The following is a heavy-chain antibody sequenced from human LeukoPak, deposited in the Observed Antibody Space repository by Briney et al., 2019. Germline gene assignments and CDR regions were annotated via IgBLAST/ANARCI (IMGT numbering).Heavy chain of an antibody. J-gene: IGHJ2*01. CDR2: ISDSGANT. CDR3: AKSMTLQWRGFFDL. Sequence: PSETLSLTCAVYGGSFSGYYWSWVRQAPGKGLEWVSTISDSGANTYYADSVRGRFTISRDNSKNTLYLQKNSLRADDTAIYYCAKSMTLQWRGFFDLWGRGTHVTVSS. D-gene: IGHD6-19*01. V-gene: IGHV3-23*01. CDR1: GGSFSGYY.